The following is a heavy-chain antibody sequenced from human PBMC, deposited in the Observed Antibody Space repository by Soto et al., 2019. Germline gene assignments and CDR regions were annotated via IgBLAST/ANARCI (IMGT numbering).Heavy chain of an antibody. J-gene: IGHJ6*02. D-gene: IGHD2-15*01. V-gene: IGHV1-69*01. CDR3: ARGPSCSGGSCYSAYYYYGLDV. Sequence: QVQLVQSGAEVKKPGSSVKVSCKASGGTFSSYAISWVRQAPGQGLEWMGGIIPIFGTANYAQKFQGRVTIPADESTSTAYMELSSLSSEDTAVYYCARGPSCSGGSCYSAYYYYGLDVCGQGTTVTVAS. CDR1: GGTFSSYA. CDR2: IIPIFGTA.